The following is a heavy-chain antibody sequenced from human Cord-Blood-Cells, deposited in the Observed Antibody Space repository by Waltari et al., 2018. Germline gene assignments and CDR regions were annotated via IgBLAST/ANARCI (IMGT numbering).Heavy chain of an antibody. Sequence: QVQLVQSGAEVKKPGASVKVSCKVSGYTLTELSMHWVRQAPGKGLEWMGGVDPEDGETIYAQKFQGRVTMTEDTSTDTAYMELSSLRSEDTAVYYCATVDYDFWSGYNTGYFDLWGRGTLVTVSS. CDR1: GYTLTELS. CDR3: ATVDYDFWSGYNTGYFDL. V-gene: IGHV1-24*01. CDR2: VDPEDGET. D-gene: IGHD3-3*01. J-gene: IGHJ2*01.